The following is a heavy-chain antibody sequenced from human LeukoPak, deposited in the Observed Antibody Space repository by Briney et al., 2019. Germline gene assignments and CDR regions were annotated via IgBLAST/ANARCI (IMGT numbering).Heavy chain of an antibody. CDR1: GYSFTSYW. CDR2: IYPGDSDT. CDR3: ARLGRYYDFWSGYSTPYYFDY. J-gene: IGHJ4*02. Sequence: GESLQISCKGSGYSFTSYWIGWVRQMPGKGLEWMGIIYPGDSDTRYSPSFQGQVTISADKSISTAYLQWSSLKASDTAMYYCARLGRYYDFWSGYSTPYYFDYWGQGTLVTVSS. D-gene: IGHD3-3*01. V-gene: IGHV5-51*01.